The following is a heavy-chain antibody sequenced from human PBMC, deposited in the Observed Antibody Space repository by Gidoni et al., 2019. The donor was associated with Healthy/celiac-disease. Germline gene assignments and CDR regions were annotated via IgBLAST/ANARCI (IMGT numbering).Heavy chain of an antibody. D-gene: IGHD3-3*01. V-gene: IGHV1-2*02. Sequence: QVQLVQSGAEVKKPGASVKVSCKASGYTFTGYYMHWVRQAPGQGLEWIGWINPNSGGTNYAQKFQGRVTMTRDTSISTAYMELSRLRSDDTAVYYCAGPEEWSASYYGMDVWGQGTTVTVSS. J-gene: IGHJ6*02. CDR3: AGPEEWSASYYGMDV. CDR2: INPNSGGT. CDR1: GYTFTGYY.